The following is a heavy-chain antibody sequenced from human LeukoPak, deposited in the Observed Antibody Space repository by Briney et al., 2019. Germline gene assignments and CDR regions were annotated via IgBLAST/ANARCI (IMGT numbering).Heavy chain of an antibody. Sequence: SETLSLTCAVYGGSFSGYYWSWIRQPPGKGLEWTGEINHSGSTNYNPSLKSRVTISVDTSKNQFSLKLSSVTAADTAVYYCARGRGWFDPWGQGTLVTVSS. CDR1: GGSFSGYY. CDR2: INHSGST. V-gene: IGHV4-34*01. CDR3: ARGRGWFDP. J-gene: IGHJ5*02.